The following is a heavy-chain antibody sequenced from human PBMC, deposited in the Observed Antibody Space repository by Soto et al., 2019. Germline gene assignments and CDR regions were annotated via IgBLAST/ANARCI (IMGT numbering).Heavy chain of an antibody. J-gene: IGHJ3*02. CDR3: TRLVDIVVVRAFDI. D-gene: IGHD2-15*01. V-gene: IGHV3-73*01. Sequence: GGSLRLSCAASGFTFSDSAVHWVRQASGKGLEWIGRIRSKANNYATAYAASVKGRFTVSTDDSRNTAFLQMNSLKTEDTAVYYCTRLVDIVVVRAFDIWGQGTMVTVSS. CDR1: GFTFSDSA. CDR2: IRSKANNYAT.